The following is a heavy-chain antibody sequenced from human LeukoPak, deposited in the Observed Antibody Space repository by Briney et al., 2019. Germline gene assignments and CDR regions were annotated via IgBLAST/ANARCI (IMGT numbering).Heavy chain of an antibody. CDR3: ARSRRSYYLYDY. J-gene: IGHJ4*02. CDR2: ISAYNGNT. V-gene: IGHV1-18*01. D-gene: IGHD1-26*01. CDR1: GYTFTSYG. Sequence: ASVKVSCKASGYTFTSYGISWVRQAPGQGLEWMGWISAYNGNTNYAQKHQGRVTMTTDTSTSTAYMELRSLRSDDTAVYYCARSRRSYYLYDYWGQGTLVTVSS.